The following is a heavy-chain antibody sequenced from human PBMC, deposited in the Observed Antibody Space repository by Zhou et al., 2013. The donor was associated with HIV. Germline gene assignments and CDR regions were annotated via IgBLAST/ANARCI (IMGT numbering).Heavy chain of an antibody. Sequence: QVQLVQSGAEVKKPGASVKVSCKTSGYTFTVYYMHWMRQAPGQGLEWMGWINPNTGGTNYAQKFQGRVTMTRDTSINTAYMELARLTSDDTAVYYCARGGPSGSGFGGNWFDPWGQGTLVTVSS. CDR2: INPNTGGT. CDR1: GYTFTVYY. J-gene: IGHJ5*02. V-gene: IGHV1-2*02. D-gene: IGHD3-10*01. CDR3: ARGGPSGSGFGGNWFDP.